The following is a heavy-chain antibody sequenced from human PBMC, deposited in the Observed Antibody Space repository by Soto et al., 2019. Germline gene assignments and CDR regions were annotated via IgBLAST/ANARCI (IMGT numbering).Heavy chain of an antibody. CDR1: GFTFTSSA. J-gene: IGHJ3*02. CDR2: IVVGSGNT. V-gene: IGHV1-58*01. Sequence: GASVKVSCKASGFTFTSSAVQWVRQARGQRLEWIGWIVVGSGNTNYAQKFQERVTITRDMSTSTAYMELSSLRSEDTAVYYCAARLVGYWPFDIWGQGTMVTVSS. CDR3: AARLVGYWPFDI. D-gene: IGHD3-22*01.